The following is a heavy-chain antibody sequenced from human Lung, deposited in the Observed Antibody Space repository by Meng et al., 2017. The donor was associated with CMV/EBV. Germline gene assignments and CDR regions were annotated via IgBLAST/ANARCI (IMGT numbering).Heavy chain of an antibody. CDR3: ARDGGYYNFRSGLRWGSAFDI. D-gene: IGHD3-3*01. V-gene: IGHV1-46*01. Sequence: ASVXVSXKASGYIFSNFYMHWVRQAPGQGPEWMGIINPSSGSTIYAQKFQGKVIVTSDTSTSTVYMEMSSLRSEDTAVYYYARDGGYYNFRSGLRWGSAFDIWXQGTMVTVSS. CDR1: GYIFSNFY. J-gene: IGHJ3*02. CDR2: INPSSGST.